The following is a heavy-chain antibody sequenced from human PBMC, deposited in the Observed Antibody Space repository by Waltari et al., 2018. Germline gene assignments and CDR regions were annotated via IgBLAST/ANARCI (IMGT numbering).Heavy chain of an antibody. CDR3: ASWAVAGPWQY. V-gene: IGHV4-34*01. Sequence: QVQLQQWGAGLLKPSETLSLTCAVYGVSFSAHYWIWIRQPPGKGLEWIGEIYHSGRTNYNPSLKSRVTISVDTSKNQFSLKVRSVTAADTAVYYCASWAVAGPWQYWGQGTLVTVSS. J-gene: IGHJ4*02. D-gene: IGHD6-19*01. CDR1: GVSFSAHY. CDR2: IYHSGRT.